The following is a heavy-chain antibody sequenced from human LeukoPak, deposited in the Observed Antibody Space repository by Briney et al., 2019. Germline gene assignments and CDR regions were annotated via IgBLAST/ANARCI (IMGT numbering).Heavy chain of an antibody. CDR3: ARASCSGGSCYLDY. J-gene: IGHJ4*02. D-gene: IGHD2-15*01. CDR2: ISSSSSCI. V-gene: IGHV3-21*01. Sequence: GGSLRLSCAASGFTFSSYSMNWVRQAPGKELEWVSSISSSSSCIYYADSVKGRFTISRDNAKNSLYLQMNSLRAEDTAVYYCARASCSGGSCYLDYWGQGTLVTVSS. CDR1: GFTFSSYS.